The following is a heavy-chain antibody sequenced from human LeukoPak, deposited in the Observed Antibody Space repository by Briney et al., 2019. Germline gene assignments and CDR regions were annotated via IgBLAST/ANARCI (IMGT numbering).Heavy chain of an antibody. Sequence: PSETLSLTCAVYGGSFSGYYWSWIRQPPGKGLEWIGEINHSGSTNYNPSLKSRVTISVDTSKNQFSLKLSSVTAADTAVYYCARVPRSITIFGVGYYYYGMDVWGQGTTVTVSS. D-gene: IGHD3-3*01. CDR3: ARVPRSITIFGVGYYYYGMDV. J-gene: IGHJ6*02. CDR2: INHSGST. CDR1: GGSFSGYY. V-gene: IGHV4-34*01.